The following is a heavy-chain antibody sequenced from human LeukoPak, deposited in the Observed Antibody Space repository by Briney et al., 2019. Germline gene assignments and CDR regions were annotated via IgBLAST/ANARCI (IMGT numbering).Heavy chain of an antibody. CDR3: ARHPHVWSGYYR. J-gene: IGHJ4*02. CDR1: GYSFINYW. V-gene: IGHV5-10-1*01. D-gene: IGHD3-3*02. CDR2: LDPSDSYT. Sequence: GESLRISCKVCGYSFINYWITWVRPMPGKGLEWMGRLDPSDSYTNYSPSFQGHVTISADKSIGTAYLQWSSLRASDTAMYYCARHPHVWSGYYRWGQGTLVTVSS.